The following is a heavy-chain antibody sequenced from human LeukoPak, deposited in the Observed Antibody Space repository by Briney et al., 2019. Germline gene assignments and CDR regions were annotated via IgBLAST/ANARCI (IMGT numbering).Heavy chain of an antibody. CDR1: GDSISSYY. CDR3: ARAVSSGYYYQYYFDY. D-gene: IGHD3-22*01. Sequence: SETLSLTCTVSGDSISSYYWSWIRQPPGKGLEWIGYIYYSGSTKYNPSLKSRVTISVDTSKNQFSLKLSSVTAADTAVYYCARAVSSGYYYQYYFDYWGQGTLVTVSS. CDR2: IYYSGST. V-gene: IGHV4-59*08. J-gene: IGHJ4*02.